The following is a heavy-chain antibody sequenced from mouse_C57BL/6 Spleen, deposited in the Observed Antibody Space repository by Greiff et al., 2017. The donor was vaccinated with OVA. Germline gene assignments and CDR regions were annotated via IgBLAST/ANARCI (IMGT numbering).Heavy chain of an antibody. CDR1: GYTFTSYW. CDR3: ARLPANYYGRSYNYAMDY. J-gene: IGHJ4*01. Sequence: VQLQQPGAELVKPGASVKMSCKASGYTFTSYWITWVKQRPGQGLEWIGDIYPGSGSTNYNEKFKSKATLTVDTSSSTAYMQLSSLTSEDSAVYYCARLPANYYGRSYNYAMDYWGQGTSVTVSS. D-gene: IGHD1-1*01. V-gene: IGHV1-55*01. CDR2: IYPGSGST.